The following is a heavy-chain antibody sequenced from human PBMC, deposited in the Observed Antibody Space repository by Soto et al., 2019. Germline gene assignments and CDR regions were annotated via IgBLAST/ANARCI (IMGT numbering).Heavy chain of an antibody. CDR1: GYTFSGFY. J-gene: IGHJ4*02. CDR3: RVTGVSEVDY. V-gene: IGHV1-2*02. Sequence: QVQLVQSGAEVKKPGASVKVSCRTSGYTFSGFYIHWVRQAPGQGLESMGWIYPDSGGTDYAQKFQGRVTMTRDTTISTAYMELSRLRSDDTAVYYCRVTGVSEVDYWGQGTLGTVSS. CDR2: IYPDSGGT. D-gene: IGHD2-8*01.